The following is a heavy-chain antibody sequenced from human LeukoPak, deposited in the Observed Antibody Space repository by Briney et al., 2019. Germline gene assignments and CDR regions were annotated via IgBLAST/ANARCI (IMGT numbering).Heavy chain of an antibody. CDR2: ISSSSSYI. CDR3: ARDRLGSYGPNEDY. Sequence: GGSLRLSCAASGFTFSSYGMNWVRQAPGKGLEWVSSISSSSSYIYYADSVKGRFTISRDNAKNSLYLQMNSLRAEDTAVYYCARDRLGSYGPNEDYWGQGTLVTVSS. J-gene: IGHJ4*02. V-gene: IGHV3-21*01. CDR1: GFTFSSYG. D-gene: IGHD5-18*01.